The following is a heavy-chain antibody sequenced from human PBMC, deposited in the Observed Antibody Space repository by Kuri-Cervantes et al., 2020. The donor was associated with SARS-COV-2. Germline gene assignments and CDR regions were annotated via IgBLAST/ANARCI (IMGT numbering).Heavy chain of an antibody. Sequence: GGSLRLSCAVSGFTFSTYAMNWVRQAPGKGLEWVASITGRGGGTYYANSVKGRFTISRDNSKNTLYLQMNSLRAEDTAVYYCAKDLYYDFWSGYGPFGMDVWGQGNTVNFSS. CDR1: GFTFSTYA. CDR2: ITGRGGGT. J-gene: IGHJ6*02. D-gene: IGHD3-3*01. CDR3: AKDLYYDFWSGYGPFGMDV. V-gene: IGHV3-23*01.